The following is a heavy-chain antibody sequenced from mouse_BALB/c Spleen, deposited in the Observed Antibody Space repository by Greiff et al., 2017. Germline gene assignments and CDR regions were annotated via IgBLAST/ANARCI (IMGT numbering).Heavy chain of an antibody. Sequence: QVQLKQSGAELVRPGSSVKISCKASGYAFSSYWMNWVKQRPGQGLEWIGQIYPGDGDTNYNGKFKGKATLTADKSSSTAYMQLSSLTSEDSAVYFCARGGYRYYFDYWGQGTTLTVSS. CDR2: IYPGDGDT. D-gene: IGHD2-14*01. CDR1: GYAFSSYW. CDR3: ARGGYRYYFDY. J-gene: IGHJ2*01. V-gene: IGHV1-80*01.